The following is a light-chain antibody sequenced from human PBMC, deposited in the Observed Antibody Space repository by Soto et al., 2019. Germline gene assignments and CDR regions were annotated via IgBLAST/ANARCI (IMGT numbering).Light chain of an antibody. V-gene: IGLV1-44*01. CDR3: AAWDDSLKGHVV. J-gene: IGLJ2*01. Sequence: QSVLTQPPSSSGTPGQRVTISCSGSSSNIGSNTVTWYQQLPGTAPKLLIYNDNQRPSEVPDRFSGSKSGTSASLAISGLQSEDEAHYYCAAWDDSLKGHVVFGGGTKLTVL. CDR2: NDN. CDR1: SSNIGSNT.